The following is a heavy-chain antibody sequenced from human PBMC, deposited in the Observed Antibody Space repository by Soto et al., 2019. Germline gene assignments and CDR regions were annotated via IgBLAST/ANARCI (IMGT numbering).Heavy chain of an antibody. CDR3: AKDYYDSSGSRYFYALAV. Sequence: GGSLRLSCAASGFHFSSYAMSWVRQATGKGLEWVSGITGSGVMTYYGDSVRGRFTISRDNSKNTLYLQMNSLRAEDTAVYYCAKDYYDSSGSRYFYALAVWGQGTTVTVSS. V-gene: IGHV3-23*01. CDR2: ITGSGVMT. D-gene: IGHD3-22*01. CDR1: GFHFSSYA. J-gene: IGHJ6*02.